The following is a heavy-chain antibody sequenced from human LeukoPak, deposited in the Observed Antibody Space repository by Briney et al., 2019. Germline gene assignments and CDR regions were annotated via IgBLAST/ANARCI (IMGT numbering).Heavy chain of an antibody. V-gene: IGHV4-59*01. CDR1: GASISSYY. J-gene: IGHJ4*02. Sequence: SETLSLTCTVSGASISSYYWSWIRQPPGKGLEWIGYISYSGSTNYNPSLKSRVTISADTSKNQFSLKLSSVTAADTAVYYCARDLDYGSGSYDYWGQGTLVTVSS. CDR2: ISYSGST. CDR3: ARDLDYGSGSYDY. D-gene: IGHD3-10*01.